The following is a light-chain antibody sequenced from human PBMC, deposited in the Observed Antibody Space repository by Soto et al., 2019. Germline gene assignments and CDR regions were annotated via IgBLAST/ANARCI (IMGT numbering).Light chain of an antibody. J-gene: IGKJ4*01. CDR3: QQYNSWPVT. V-gene: IGKV3-15*01. CDR2: DAS. CDR1: QTVTNK. Sequence: EIVMTQSPATLSVSPGERVVLSCRATQTVTNKLAWYPQKPGQAPMLLIYDASISATGIPARFSGSGSGTEFTLTISSLQSEDFVLYYCQQYNSWPVTFGGGTKVEIK.